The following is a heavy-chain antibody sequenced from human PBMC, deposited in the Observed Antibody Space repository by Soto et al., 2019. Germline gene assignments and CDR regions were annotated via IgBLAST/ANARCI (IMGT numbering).Heavy chain of an antibody. V-gene: IGHV3-23*01. D-gene: IGHD4-17*01. J-gene: IGHJ3*02. CDR3: AKDVHYGGNGPDAFDI. CDR1: GFTFSSYA. Sequence: GGSLRLSCAASGFTFSSYAMSWVRQAPGKGLEWVSAISGSGGGTYYADSVKGRFTISRDNSKNTLYLQMNSLRAEDMAVYYCAKDVHYGGNGPDAFDIWGQGTMVTVSS. CDR2: ISGSGGGT.